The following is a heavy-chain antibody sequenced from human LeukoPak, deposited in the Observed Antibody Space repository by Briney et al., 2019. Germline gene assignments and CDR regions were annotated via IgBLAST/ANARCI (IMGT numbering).Heavy chain of an antibody. CDR2: ISGSGGST. V-gene: IGHV3-23*01. Sequence: SGGSLRLSCVASGFTFSSYAMSWVRQAPGKGLEWVSAISGSGGSTYYADSVKGRFTISRDNSKNTLYLQMNSLRAEDTAVYYCANRVLRFLEPGAWGQGTLVTVSS. J-gene: IGHJ5*02. D-gene: IGHD3-3*01. CDR3: ANRVLRFLEPGA. CDR1: GFTFSSYA.